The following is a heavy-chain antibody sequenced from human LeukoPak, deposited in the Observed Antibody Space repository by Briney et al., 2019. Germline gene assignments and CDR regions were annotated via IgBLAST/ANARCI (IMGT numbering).Heavy chain of an antibody. CDR3: AKVGGTAAAGTRGYYYYYMDV. D-gene: IGHD6-13*01. CDR1: GFTFSDYY. CDR2: ISSSGSTI. Sequence: GGSLRLSCAASGFTFSDYYMSWIRQAPGKGLEWVSYISSSGSTIYYADSVKGRFTISRDNAKNSLYLQINTLRAEDTAVYYCAKVGGTAAAGTRGYYYYYMDVWGKGTTVTVSS. V-gene: IGHV3-11*04. J-gene: IGHJ6*03.